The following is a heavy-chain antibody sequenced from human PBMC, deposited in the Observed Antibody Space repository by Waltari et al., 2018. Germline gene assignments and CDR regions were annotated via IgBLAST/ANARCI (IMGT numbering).Heavy chain of an antibody. Sequence: QVQLQESGPGLVKPSETLSLTCTVSGGSISSYYWSWIRQPPGKGLEWIGYIYYSWSTNYNPSLKSRVTISVDTSKNQFSLKLSSVTAADTAVYYCAREGSGSSWPKYFQHWGQGTLVTVSS. J-gene: IGHJ1*01. CDR3: AREGSGSSWPKYFQH. CDR1: GGSISSYY. D-gene: IGHD6-13*01. CDR2: IYYSWST. V-gene: IGHV4-59*01.